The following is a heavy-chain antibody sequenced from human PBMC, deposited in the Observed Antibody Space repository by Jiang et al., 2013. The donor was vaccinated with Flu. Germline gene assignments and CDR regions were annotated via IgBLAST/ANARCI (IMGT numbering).Heavy chain of an antibody. Sequence: VKVSCKASGYTFTDYAMNWVRQAPGQGLEWMGWINTNTGNPTYAQGFTGRFVFSLDTSVSTAYLEISSLKAEDTAVYYCARFKQWLLLDYWGQGTLVTVSS. CDR3: ARFKQWLLLDY. CDR1: GYTFTDYA. D-gene: IGHD6-19*01. J-gene: IGHJ4*02. V-gene: IGHV7-4-1*02. CDR2: INTNTGNP.